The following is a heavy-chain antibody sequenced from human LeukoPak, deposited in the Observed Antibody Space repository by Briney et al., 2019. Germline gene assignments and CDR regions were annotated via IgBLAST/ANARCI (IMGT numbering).Heavy chain of an antibody. D-gene: IGHD5-18*01. CDR3: ARSYSFDAFDI. CDR1: GGSVSSGSYY. Sequence: SETLSLTCTVSGGSVSSGSYYWSWIRQPPGKGLEWIGYIYYSGSTNYNPSLKSRVTISVDTSKNQFSLKLSSVIAADTAVYYCARSYSFDAFDIWGQGTMVTVSS. CDR2: IYYSGST. V-gene: IGHV4-61*01. J-gene: IGHJ3*02.